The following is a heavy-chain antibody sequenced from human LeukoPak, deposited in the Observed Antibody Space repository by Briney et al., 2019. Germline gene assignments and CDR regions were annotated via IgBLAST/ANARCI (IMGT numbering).Heavy chain of an antibody. V-gene: IGHV1-8*01. J-gene: IGHJ4*02. CDR3: ALWGSYRYGLNY. CDR1: GYTFTSYD. Sequence: ASVKVSCKASGYTFTSYDINWVRQATGQGLEWMGWMNPNSGNTGYAQKFQGRVTMTRDTSISTAYMELSRLRSDDTAVYYCALWGSYRYGLNYWGQGTLVTVSS. CDR2: MNPNSGNT. D-gene: IGHD3-16*02.